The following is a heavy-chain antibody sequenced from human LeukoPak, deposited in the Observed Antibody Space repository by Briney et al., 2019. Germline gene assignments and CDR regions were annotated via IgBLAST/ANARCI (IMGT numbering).Heavy chain of an antibody. CDR3: ARDRGCSSTSCFHHTFDY. CDR2: IKQDGSEK. V-gene: IGHV3-7*01. D-gene: IGHD2-2*01. J-gene: IGHJ4*02. CDR1: GFTFSSYW. Sequence: GGSLRLSCAASGFTFSSYWMSWVRQAPGKGLEWVANIKQDGSEKYYVDSVKGRFTISRDNAKNSLYLQMNSLRAEDTAVYYCARDRGCSSTSCFHHTFDYWGQGTLVTVSS.